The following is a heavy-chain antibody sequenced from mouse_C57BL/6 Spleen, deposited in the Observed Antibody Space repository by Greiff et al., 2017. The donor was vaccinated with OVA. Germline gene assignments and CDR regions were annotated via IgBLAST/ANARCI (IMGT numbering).Heavy chain of an antibody. V-gene: IGHV5-17*01. Sequence: EVQLQESGGGLVKPGGSLKLSCAASGFTFSDYGMHWVRQAPEKGLEWVAYISSGSSTIYYADTVKGRFTISRDNAKNTLFLQMTSLRSEDTAMYYCARKDYYGSSYGYFDVWGTGTTVTVSS. CDR3: ARKDYYGSSYGYFDV. J-gene: IGHJ1*03. CDR1: GFTFSDYG. D-gene: IGHD1-1*01. CDR2: ISSGSSTI.